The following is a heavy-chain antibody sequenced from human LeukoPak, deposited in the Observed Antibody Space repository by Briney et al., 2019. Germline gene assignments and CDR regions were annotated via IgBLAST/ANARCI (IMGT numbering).Heavy chain of an antibody. CDR3: ARRSSSSGYFQH. D-gene: IGHD3-22*01. Sequence: SETLSLTCTVSGGSISSYYCSWIRQPPGKGLEWIGYIYYSGSTNYNPSLKSRVTISVDTSKNQFSLKLSSVTAADTAVYYCARRSSSSGYFQHWGQGTLVTVSS. CDR2: IYYSGST. J-gene: IGHJ1*01. CDR1: GGSISSYY. V-gene: IGHV4-59*01.